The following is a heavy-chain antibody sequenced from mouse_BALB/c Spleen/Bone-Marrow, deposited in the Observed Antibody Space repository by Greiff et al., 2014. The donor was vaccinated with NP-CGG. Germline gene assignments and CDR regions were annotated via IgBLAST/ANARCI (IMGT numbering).Heavy chain of an antibody. CDR1: GYTFTSYW. D-gene: IGHD1-1*01. Sequence: SGTVLARPGASVKMSCKASGYTFTSYWMHWVKQRPGQGLEWIGAIYPGNSDTSYNQKFKGKAKLTAVTSTGTAYMDLSSLTNEDSAVYYCTRGITTVVATRAMDYWGQGTSVTVSS. V-gene: IGHV1-5*01. CDR3: TRGITTVVATRAMDY. J-gene: IGHJ4*01. CDR2: IYPGNSDT.